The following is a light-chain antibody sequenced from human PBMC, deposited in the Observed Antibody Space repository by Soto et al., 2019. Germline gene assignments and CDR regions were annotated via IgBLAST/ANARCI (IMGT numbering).Light chain of an antibody. V-gene: IGLV2-14*01. J-gene: IGLJ1*01. CDR3: SSYTSSSTYV. Sequence: QSALTQPASVSRSPGQSITISCTGTSSDVGGYNYVSWYQQHPGKAPKLMIYDVSNRPSGVSSRFSGSKSGNTASLTISGLQAEDEADYYCSSYTSSSTYVFGTGTQLTVL. CDR1: SSDVGGYNY. CDR2: DVS.